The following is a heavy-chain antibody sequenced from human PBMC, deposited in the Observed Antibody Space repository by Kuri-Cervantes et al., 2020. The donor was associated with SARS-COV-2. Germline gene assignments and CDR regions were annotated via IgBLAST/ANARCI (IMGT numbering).Heavy chain of an antibody. CDR2: INHSGST. D-gene: IGHD5-18*01. J-gene: IGHJ6*02. CDR1: GGSFSGYF. CDR3: ARDRIQLWYYGMDV. Sequence: SETLSLTCAVYGGSFSGYFWNWIRQPPGKGLEWIGEINHSGSTNYNPSLKSRVTISVDTSKNQFSLKLSSVTAADTAVYYCARDRIQLWYYGMDVWGQGTTVTVSS. V-gene: IGHV4-34*01.